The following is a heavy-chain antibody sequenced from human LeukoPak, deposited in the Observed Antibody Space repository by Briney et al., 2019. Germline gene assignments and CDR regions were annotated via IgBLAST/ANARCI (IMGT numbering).Heavy chain of an antibody. CDR1: GGSISSSSYY. CDR2: IYYSGST. J-gene: IGHJ4*02. V-gene: IGHV4-39*07. Sequence: SETLSLTCTVSGGSISSSSYYWGWIRQPPGKGLEWIGSIYYSGSTYYNPSLKSRVTISIDTSETQFSLKLSSVTAADTAVYYCARSELLWFGGVNSGFDYWGQGTLVTVSS. D-gene: IGHD3-10*01. CDR3: ARSELLWFGGVNSGFDY.